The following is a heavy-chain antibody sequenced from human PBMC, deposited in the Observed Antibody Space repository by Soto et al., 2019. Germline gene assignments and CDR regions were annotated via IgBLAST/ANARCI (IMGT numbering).Heavy chain of an antibody. CDR2: IYHSGST. D-gene: IGHD3-10*01. Sequence: SETLYQNCAVSGYSIISGYYWGWILQPPGRGLGWIVSIYHSGSTYYSRSLKSPVTISVDTSKNQFSLKLSSVTAADTAVYYCARGSIYSDNWFDPWGQGNLVTVS. CDR1: GYSIISGYY. CDR3: ARGSIYSDNWFDP. J-gene: IGHJ5*02. V-gene: IGHV4-38-2*01.